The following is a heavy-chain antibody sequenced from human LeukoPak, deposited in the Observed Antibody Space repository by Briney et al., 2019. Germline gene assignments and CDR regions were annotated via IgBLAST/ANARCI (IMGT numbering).Heavy chain of an antibody. CDR1: GFTFSSYA. Sequence: GGSLRLSCAASGFTFSSYAMSWVRQAPGKGLEWVSAISGSGGSTYYADSVKGRFTISRDNSKNTLWLQMNSLRADDTAVYYCAKSILEWLSIDYWGQGTLVTVSS. CDR3: AKSILEWLSIDY. CDR2: ISGSGGST. D-gene: IGHD3-3*01. V-gene: IGHV3-23*01. J-gene: IGHJ4*02.